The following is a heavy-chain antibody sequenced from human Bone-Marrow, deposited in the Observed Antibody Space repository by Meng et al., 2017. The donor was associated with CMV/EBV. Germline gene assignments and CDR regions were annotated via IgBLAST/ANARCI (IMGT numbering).Heavy chain of an antibody. CDR2: INGNGGRT. CDR3: ARERIAVARYYYGMDV. CDR1: GFTFDEYG. Sequence: GESLKISCAASGFTFDEYGMSWVRQAPGKGLEWVSGINGNGGRTGHADSVKGRFTISRDNAKNSLYLQMNSLRAEDTALYYCARERIAVARYYYGMDVWGQGTTVTVAS. J-gene: IGHJ6*02. V-gene: IGHV3-20*04. D-gene: IGHD6-19*01.